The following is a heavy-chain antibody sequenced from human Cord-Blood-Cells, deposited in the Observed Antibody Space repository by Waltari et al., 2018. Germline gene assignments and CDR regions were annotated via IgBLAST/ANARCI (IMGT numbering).Heavy chain of an antibody. V-gene: IGHV3-30-3*01. J-gene: IGHJ5*02. CDR1: GFTFSSYA. Sequence: QVQLVESGGGVVQPGRSLRLSCAASGFTFSSYAMHWVRQAPGKGLEWVAVISYEGSNKYYADSVKGRFTISRYNSKNTLYLQMNSLRAEDTAVYYCARDRDSSNWFDPWGQGTLVTVSS. CDR3: ARDRDSSNWFDP. D-gene: IGHD6-13*01. CDR2: ISYEGSNK.